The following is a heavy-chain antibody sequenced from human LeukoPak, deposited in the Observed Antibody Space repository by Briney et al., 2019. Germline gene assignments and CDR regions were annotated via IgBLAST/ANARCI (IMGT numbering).Heavy chain of an antibody. CDR2: ISGSGGST. CDR1: GFTFSSYG. V-gene: IGHV3-23*01. Sequence: GGSLRLSCATSGFTFSSYGMSWVRQAPGKGLEWVSVISGSGGSTYYADSVKGRFTISRDNSKNTLYLQMNSLRAEDTAVYYCTKIGWDDAFDIWGQGTMVTVSS. D-gene: IGHD1-26*01. CDR3: TKIGWDDAFDI. J-gene: IGHJ3*02.